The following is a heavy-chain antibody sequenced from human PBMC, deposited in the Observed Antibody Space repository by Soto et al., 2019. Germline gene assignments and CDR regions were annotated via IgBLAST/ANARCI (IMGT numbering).Heavy chain of an antibody. CDR2: ISWNSGQL. J-gene: IGHJ6*03. CDR1: GFTFDDYA. Sequence: EVQLVESGGGLVQPDRSLRLSCVASGFTFDDYAMHWVRQAPGKGLEWVSAISWNSGQLDYADSVRGRFTSSRDNAKNSLYLQMNSLRPEDAALYYCAKDKSTAEYSYYRNMEVWGKGTTVTVSS. D-gene: IGHD4-17*01. V-gene: IGHV3-9*01. CDR3: AKDKSTAEYSYYRNMEV.